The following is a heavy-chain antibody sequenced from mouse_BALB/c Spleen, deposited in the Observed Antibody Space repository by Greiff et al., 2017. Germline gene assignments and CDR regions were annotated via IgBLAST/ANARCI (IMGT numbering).Heavy chain of an antibody. J-gene: IGHJ2*01. Sequence: VQLQQPGAELVKPGASVKLSCKASGYTFTSYGMHWVKQRPGQGLEWIGEINPSNGRTNYNEKFKSKATLTVDKSSSTAYMQLSSLTSEDSAVYYCATLHFYIDYWGQGTTLTVSS. D-gene: IGHD1-2*01. CDR3: ATLHFYIDY. CDR2: INPSNGRT. CDR1: GYTFTSYG. V-gene: IGHV1S81*02.